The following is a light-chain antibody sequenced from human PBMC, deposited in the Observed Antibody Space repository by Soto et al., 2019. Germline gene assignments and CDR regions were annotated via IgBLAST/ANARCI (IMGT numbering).Light chain of an antibody. Sequence: QSALTQPASLSGSPGQSITISCTGTSSDIGAYDYVSWSQQHPGKAPTLMISEVNNRPSGVPDRFSGSKSGTSASLAISGLQSEDEADYHCATWDDSLNGLVFGGGTKLTVL. V-gene: IGLV2-14*01. CDR1: SSDIGAYDY. J-gene: IGLJ3*02. CDR3: ATWDDSLNGLV. CDR2: EVN.